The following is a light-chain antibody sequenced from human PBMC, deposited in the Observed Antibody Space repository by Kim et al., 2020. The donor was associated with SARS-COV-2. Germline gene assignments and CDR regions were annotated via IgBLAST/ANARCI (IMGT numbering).Light chain of an antibody. Sequence: EIVMTQSPATLSGSPGERATLSCRASQSVSSDLAWYQQKPGQAPRLLIYGASTRATGIPARFSGSGSGTEFTLTISSLQSEDSAVYYCQQYNNWPMYTFGQGTKLEI. J-gene: IGKJ2*01. CDR1: QSVSSD. CDR3: QQYNNWPMYT. V-gene: IGKV3-15*01. CDR2: GAS.